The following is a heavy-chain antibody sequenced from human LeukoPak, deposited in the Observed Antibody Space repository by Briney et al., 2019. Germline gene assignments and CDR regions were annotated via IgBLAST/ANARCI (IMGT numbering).Heavy chain of an antibody. CDR2: IYYSGST. CDR3: ARVVVRRPPGLYYYYYYMDV. V-gene: IGHV4-39*01. J-gene: IGHJ6*03. CDR1: GGSISSSSYY. D-gene: IGHD3-10*01. Sequence: SETLSLTCTVSGGSISSSSYYWGWIRQPPGKGLEWIGSIYYSGSTYYNPSLKSRVTISVDTSKNQFSLKLSSVTAADTAVYYCARVVVRRPPGLYYYYYYMDVWGKGTTVTISS.